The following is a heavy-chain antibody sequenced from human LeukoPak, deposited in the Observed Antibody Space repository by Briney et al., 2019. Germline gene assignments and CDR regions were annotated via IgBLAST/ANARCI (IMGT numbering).Heavy chain of an antibody. CDR2: ISYDGSNK. Sequence: PGRSLRLSCAASGFTFSSYAMHWVRQAPGKGLEWVAVISYDGSNKYYADSVKGRFTISRDNSENTLFLQMNSLGVGDTAVYYCAKNIDGSRYSSIDYWGQGTLVTVSS. V-gene: IGHV3-30*04. CDR3: AKNIDGSRYSSIDY. CDR1: GFTFSSYA. J-gene: IGHJ4*02. D-gene: IGHD2-15*01.